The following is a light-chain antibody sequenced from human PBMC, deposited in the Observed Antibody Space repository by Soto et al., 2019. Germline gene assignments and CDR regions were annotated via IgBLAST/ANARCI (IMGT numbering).Light chain of an antibody. CDR1: SSNIGAGYD. J-gene: IGLJ1*01. CDR3: QSYDSSLSGYV. Sequence: LTQPPSVSGAPGQRVTSSCTGSSSNIGAGYDVHWYQQLPGTAPKLLIYVNINRPSGVPDRFSGSKSGTSASLAITGLQAEDEADYYCQSYDSSLSGYVFGTGTKITVL. CDR2: VNI. V-gene: IGLV1-40*01.